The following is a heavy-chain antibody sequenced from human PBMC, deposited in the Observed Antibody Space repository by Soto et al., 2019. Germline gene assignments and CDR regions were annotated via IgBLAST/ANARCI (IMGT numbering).Heavy chain of an antibody. CDR3: ATFAYGGSFDF. CDR1: GFSLSRLS. V-gene: IGHV1-24*01. Sequence: VSVKVSCKVSGFSLSRLSMHWVRQAPGKGLEWMGGFDPEDGETMYAQKFQGRLTMAEDTSTDTAYMELSSLRSGDTAVYYCATFAYGGSFDFWGQGTLVTVSS. CDR2: FDPEDGET. D-gene: IGHD4-17*01. J-gene: IGHJ4*02.